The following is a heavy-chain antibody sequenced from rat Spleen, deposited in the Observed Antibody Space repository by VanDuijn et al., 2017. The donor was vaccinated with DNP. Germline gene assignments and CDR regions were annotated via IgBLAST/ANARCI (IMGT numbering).Heavy chain of an antibody. J-gene: IGHJ4*01. CDR2: VQSGGST. CDR1: GFTFSDYY. CDR3: ARSLATVAPTGAMDA. Sequence: VQLVESGGGLVQPGRSLKLSCAASGFTFSDYYMAWVRQVPTKGLEWMGRVQSGGSTDYNSGLKSRLSISRDTSKSQVFLKMNSVETEDTAMYFCARSLATVAPTGAMDAWGQGTSVTVSS. D-gene: IGHD1-11*01. V-gene: IGHV2-27*01.